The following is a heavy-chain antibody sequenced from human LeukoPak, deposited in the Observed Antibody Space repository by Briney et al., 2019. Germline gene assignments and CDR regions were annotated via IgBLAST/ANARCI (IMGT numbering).Heavy chain of an antibody. CDR2: INSDGSST. Sequence: QPGGSLRLSCAASGFTFSSYWMHWVRQAPGKGLVWVSRINSDGSSTSYADSAKGRFTISRDNAKNTLYLQMNSLRAEDTAVYYCARPTYYYGSGELLDYWGQGTLVTVSS. CDR3: ARPTYYYGSGELLDY. J-gene: IGHJ4*02. CDR1: GFTFSSYW. D-gene: IGHD3-10*01. V-gene: IGHV3-74*01.